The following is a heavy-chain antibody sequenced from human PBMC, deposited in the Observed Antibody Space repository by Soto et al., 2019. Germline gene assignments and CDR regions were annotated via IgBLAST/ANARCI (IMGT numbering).Heavy chain of an antibody. Sequence: EVQLVESGGGLVQPGGSLRLSCAASGFTVSSNYMSWVRQAPGKGLEWVSVIYSGGSTYYADSVKGRFTISRDNSKNTCYLKLNGVRAEDTAVYYGARGYWGGDCYSNYWGQGPLVTVSS. CDR2: IYSGGST. J-gene: IGHJ4*02. CDR3: ARGYWGGDCYSNY. D-gene: IGHD2-21*01. CDR1: GFTVSSNY. V-gene: IGHV3-66*01.